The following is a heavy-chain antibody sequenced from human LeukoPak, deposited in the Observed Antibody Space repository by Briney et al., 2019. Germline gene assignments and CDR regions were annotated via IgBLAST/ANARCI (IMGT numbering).Heavy chain of an antibody. V-gene: IGHV3-11*04. D-gene: IGHD6-13*01. CDR1: GFTFSDYY. CDR2: ISSSSSTI. Sequence: GGSLRLSCAASGFTFSDYYMSWIRQAPGKGLEWVSYISSSSSTIYYADSVKGRFTISRDNAKNSLYLQMNSLRAEDTAVYYCARALSSSYFDYWGQGTLVTVSS. J-gene: IGHJ4*02. CDR3: ARALSSSYFDY.